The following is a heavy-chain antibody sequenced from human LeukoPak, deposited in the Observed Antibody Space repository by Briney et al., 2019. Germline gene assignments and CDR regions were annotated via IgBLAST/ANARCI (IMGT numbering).Heavy chain of an antibody. V-gene: IGHV1-69*06. CDR3: ARALGGYDSSSYYYYYMDV. D-gene: IGHD5-12*01. J-gene: IGHJ6*03. Sequence: GASVKVPCKASRGTFSSYAISWVRQAPGQGLEWMGGIIPIFGTANYAQKFQGRVTITADKSTSTAYMELSSLRSEDTAVYYCARALGGYDSSSYYYYYMDVWGKGTTVTVSS. CDR1: RGTFSSYA. CDR2: IIPIFGTA.